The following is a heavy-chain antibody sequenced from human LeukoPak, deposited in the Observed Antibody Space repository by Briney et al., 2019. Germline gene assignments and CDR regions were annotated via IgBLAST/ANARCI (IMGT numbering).Heavy chain of an antibody. D-gene: IGHD3-9*01. J-gene: IGHJ6*03. Sequence: PGGSLRLSCAASGFTLSSYWTSWVRQAPGEGREWVANIKQEGSEKYYVDSVKGRFTISRDNAKNSLYLQMNSLRAEDTAVYYCARDQDLRYYDWSLSGNYYYYYYMDVWGKGTTVTVSS. V-gene: IGHV3-7*01. CDR3: ARDQDLRYYDWSLSGNYYYYYYMDV. CDR2: IKQEGSEK. CDR1: GFTLSSYW.